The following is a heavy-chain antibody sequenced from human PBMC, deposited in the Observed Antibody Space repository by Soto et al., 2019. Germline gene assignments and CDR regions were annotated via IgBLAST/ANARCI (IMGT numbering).Heavy chain of an antibody. V-gene: IGHV4-31*03. CDR3: ARGRRPEYSSSSGLFDP. CDR2: IYYSGST. CDR1: GGSISSGGYY. Sequence: PSETLSLTCTVSGGSISSGGYYWSWIRQHPGKGLEWIGYIYYSGSTYYNPSLKSRVTISVDTSKNQFSLKLSSVTAADMAVYYCARGRRPEYSSSSGLFDPWGQGTLVTVSS. J-gene: IGHJ5*02. D-gene: IGHD6-6*01.